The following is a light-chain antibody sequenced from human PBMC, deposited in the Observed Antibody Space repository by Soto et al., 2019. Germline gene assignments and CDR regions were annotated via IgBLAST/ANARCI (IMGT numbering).Light chain of an antibody. CDR1: QDIATY. Sequence: DIQMTPSPSSLSASVGNLVTFTWLASQDIATYLNWYQQKPGKAPQLLIYAASILQSGVPSRFSGSGSGTEFTLTIANLQPDDFATYFCQQYHRITRTFGLGTKVDIK. J-gene: IGKJ1*01. V-gene: IGKV1-39*01. CDR3: QQYHRITRT. CDR2: AAS.